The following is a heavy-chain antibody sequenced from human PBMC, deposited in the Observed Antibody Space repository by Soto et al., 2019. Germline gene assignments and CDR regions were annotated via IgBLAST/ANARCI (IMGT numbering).Heavy chain of an antibody. CDR3: TRVDDYGESYYYYYGMDV. V-gene: IGHV3-49*03. CDR2: IRSKAYGGTT. Sequence: HPGGSLRLSCTASGFTFGDYAMSWFRQAPGKGLEWVGFIRSKAYGGTTEYAASVKGRFTISRDDSKSIAYLQMNSLKTEDTAVYYCTRVDDYGESYYYYYGMDVWGEGTTVTVSS. J-gene: IGHJ6*04. CDR1: GFTFGDYA. D-gene: IGHD4-17*01.